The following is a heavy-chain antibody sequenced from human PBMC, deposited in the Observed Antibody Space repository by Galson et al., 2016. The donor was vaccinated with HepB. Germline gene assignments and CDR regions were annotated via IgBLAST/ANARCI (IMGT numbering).Heavy chain of an antibody. CDR1: GFRFSNYG. V-gene: IGHV3-33*06. J-gene: IGHJ6*03. CDR3: AKGLKAPGYYYYIDV. Sequence: SLRLSCAASGFRFSNYGMHWVRQAPGKGLEWVAVIWFDGNNKYYADSVKGRFTISRDNSKNTLYLQMNSLRTEDTAVYYCAKGLKAPGYYYYIDVGGKGTTVTVSS. D-gene: IGHD6-19*01. CDR2: IWFDGNNK.